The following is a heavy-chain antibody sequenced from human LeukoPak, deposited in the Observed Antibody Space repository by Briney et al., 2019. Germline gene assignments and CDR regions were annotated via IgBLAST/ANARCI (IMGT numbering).Heavy chain of an antibody. CDR3: ARDRESFAVPSMDV. D-gene: IGHD4-17*01. Sequence: GGSLRLSCAASGFTFSSYSMNWVRQAPGKGLEWVSYSSSFSSTIYYADSVKGRFTISRDSAKNSLYLQMNRLRAEDTAVYYCARDRESFAVPSMDVWGKGTTVTVSS. V-gene: IGHV3-48*01. CDR1: GFTFSSYS. J-gene: IGHJ6*03. CDR2: SSSFSSTI.